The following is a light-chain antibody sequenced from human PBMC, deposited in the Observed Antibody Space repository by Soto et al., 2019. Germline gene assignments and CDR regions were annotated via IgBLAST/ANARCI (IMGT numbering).Light chain of an antibody. J-gene: IGKJ1*01. CDR1: HIVLYLSKNKNY. Sequence: DILITQSPASLAVSLGERATIERXSSHIVLYLSKNKNYLPWYXQQPXXXTKMXXXGQXTRESGVPERFIGSGSGKDFTLTISSLQAEYVSVYYCQQYYRTPSWTFGQGTKVDIK. CDR3: QQYYRTPSWT. CDR2: GQX. V-gene: IGKV4-1*01.